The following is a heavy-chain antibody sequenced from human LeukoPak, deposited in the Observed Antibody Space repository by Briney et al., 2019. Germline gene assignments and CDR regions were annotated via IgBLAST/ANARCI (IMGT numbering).Heavy chain of an antibody. CDR1: GFTFSSYA. V-gene: IGHV3-30*04. CDR3: AGGFGSIPSFDP. D-gene: IGHD3-10*01. Sequence: PGGSLRLSCAASGFTFSSYAMHWVRQAPGKGLEWVAVISYDGSNKYYADSVKGRFTISRDNAKNTLYLQMNSLRAEDTAVYYCAGGFGSIPSFDPWGQGTLVTVSS. CDR2: ISYDGSNK. J-gene: IGHJ5*02.